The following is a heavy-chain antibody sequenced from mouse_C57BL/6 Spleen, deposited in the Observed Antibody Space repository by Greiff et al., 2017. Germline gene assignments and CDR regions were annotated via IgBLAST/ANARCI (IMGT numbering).Heavy chain of an antibody. D-gene: IGHD2-13*01. CDR3: ARGRDVDYFDY. CDR1: GYTFTTYA. CDR2: FYPGSGST. V-gene: IGHV1-55*01. J-gene: IGHJ2*01. Sequence: QVQLQQPGAELVKPGASVKMSCKASGYTFTTYAINWVKQRPGQGLEWIGDFYPGSGSTNYNEKFKSKATLTVDTSSSTACMQLSSLTSEDSAVYYCARGRDVDYFDYWGQGTTLTVSS.